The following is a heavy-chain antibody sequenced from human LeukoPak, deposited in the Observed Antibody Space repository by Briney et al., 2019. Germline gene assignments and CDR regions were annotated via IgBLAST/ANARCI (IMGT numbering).Heavy chain of an antibody. Sequence: PGGSLRLSCAASGFTFSSYAMHWVRQAPGKGLEWVAVISYDGSNKYYADSVKGRFTISRDNSKNTLYLQMNSLRAEDTAVYYCARAPQWWNYCFDYWGQGTLVTVSS. CDR2: ISYDGSNK. V-gene: IGHV3-30-3*01. J-gene: IGHJ4*02. CDR3: ARAPQWWNYCFDY. D-gene: IGHD1-7*01. CDR1: GFTFSSYA.